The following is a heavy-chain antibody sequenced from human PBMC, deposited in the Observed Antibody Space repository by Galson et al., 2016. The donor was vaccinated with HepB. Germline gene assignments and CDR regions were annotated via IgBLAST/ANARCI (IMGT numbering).Heavy chain of an antibody. CDR3: ARMQWLVDWYLDL. V-gene: IGHV5-51*01. CDR1: GYNFASSW. Sequence: QSGAEVKKPGESLQISCNGSGYNFASSWIVWVRQRPGKGMEWMGIIYPGDSDTRYSSSFQGQVTLSADKSISTAYLEWSSLEASDSAVYYCARMQWLVDWYLDLWDQGTLVTVSS. CDR2: IYPGDSDT. J-gene: IGHJ2*01. D-gene: IGHD6-19*01.